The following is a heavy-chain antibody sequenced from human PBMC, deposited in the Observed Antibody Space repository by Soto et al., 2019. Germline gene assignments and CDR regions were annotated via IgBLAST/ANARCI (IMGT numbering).Heavy chain of an antibody. V-gene: IGHV3-64D*06. Sequence: PGGSLRLSCSASGFTFSTFTMHWVRQAPGKGLEYVSAISGKGGDTYFADSVKGRFAISRENSKNTVSLQMSSLRAEDTAVYYCVKGYYYESSPYYFDYWGQGTLVTSPQ. CDR2: ISGKGGDT. D-gene: IGHD3-22*01. J-gene: IGHJ4*02. CDR1: GFTFSTFT. CDR3: VKGYYYESSPYYFDY.